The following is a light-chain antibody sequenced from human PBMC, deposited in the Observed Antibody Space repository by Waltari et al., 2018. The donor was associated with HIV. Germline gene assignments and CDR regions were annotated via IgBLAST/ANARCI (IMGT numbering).Light chain of an antibody. CDR2: KDS. CDR3: QSTDKTGTLIV. J-gene: IGLJ2*01. V-gene: IGLV3-25*03. Sequence: SSDLTQPPSVSVSPGQTANITCSGDSLPKHYTYWYQQKPGQVPVFIISKDSYRPSGIPERFSGSSSGTTATLTISGVQAGDEADYYCQSTDKTGTLIVFGGGTKLTV. CDR1: SLPKHY.